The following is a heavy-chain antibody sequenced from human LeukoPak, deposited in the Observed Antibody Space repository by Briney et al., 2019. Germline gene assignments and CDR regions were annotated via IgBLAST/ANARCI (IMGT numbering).Heavy chain of an antibody. J-gene: IGHJ2*01. CDR1: GFTFSTYN. CDR3: ARDGRQRAADYDSSGYDPPSAFKRHYWYFDL. D-gene: IGHD3-22*01. Sequence: PGGSLRLSCAASGFTFSTYNMHWVRQAPGKGLEWISYISSSSTTTFSADSVKGRFTISRDNAWNSLDLQMNSLRDEDTAVYYCARDGRQRAADYDSSGYDPPSAFKRHYWYFDLWGRGTLVTVSS. V-gene: IGHV3-48*02. CDR2: ISSSSTTT.